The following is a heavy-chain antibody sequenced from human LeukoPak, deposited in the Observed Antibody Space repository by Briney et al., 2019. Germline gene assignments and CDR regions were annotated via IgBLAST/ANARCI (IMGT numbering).Heavy chain of an antibody. CDR3: ARGWDSSGYPHDY. V-gene: IGHV4-38-2*02. CDR1: GYSLSSGYY. D-gene: IGHD3-22*01. CDR2: IYHSGST. J-gene: IGHJ4*02. Sequence: SETLSLTCTVSGYSLSSGYYWGWIRQPPGKGLEWIGSIYHSGSTYYNPSLKSRVTISVDTSKNQFSLKLSSVTAADTAVYYCARGWDSSGYPHDYWGQGTLVTVSS.